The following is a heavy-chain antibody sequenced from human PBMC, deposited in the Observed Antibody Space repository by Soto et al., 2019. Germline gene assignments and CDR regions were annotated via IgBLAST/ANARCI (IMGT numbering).Heavy chain of an antibody. D-gene: IGHD5-18*01. V-gene: IGHV4-34*01. J-gene: IGHJ2*01. CDR2: INHSGST. Sequence: SETLSLTCAVYGGSFSGYYWSWIRQPPGKGLEWIGEINHSGSTNYNPSLKSRVTISVDTSKNQFSLKLSSVTAADTAVYYCASPRGYSYGYRDWYFDRGGRGTLVTGSS. CDR3: ASPRGYSYGYRDWYFDR. CDR1: GGSFSGYY.